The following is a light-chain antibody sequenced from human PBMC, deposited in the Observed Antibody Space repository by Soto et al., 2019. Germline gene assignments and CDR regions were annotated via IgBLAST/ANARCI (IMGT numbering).Light chain of an antibody. CDR2: GAS. J-gene: IGKJ1*01. Sequence: EIAMTQSTATLSVSPEERATLSCMASQSITRNLAWYQQSPGQAPRLLIYGASTRATGIPARFSGSGSGTEFTLTISSLKSEDFAVYYCQQYNNWHTWTFGQGTKVDIK. V-gene: IGKV3-15*01. CDR1: QSITRN. CDR3: QQYNNWHTWT.